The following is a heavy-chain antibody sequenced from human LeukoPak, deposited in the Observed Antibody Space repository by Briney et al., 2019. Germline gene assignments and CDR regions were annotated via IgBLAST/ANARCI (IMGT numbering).Heavy chain of an antibody. D-gene: IGHD2-15*01. CDR3: ARHLGDCSGGSCYSLAWFDP. Sequence: KASETLSLTCTVSGGSISSYYWSWIRQPPGKGLEWIGYIYYTGSTNYNPSLKSRVTISVDTSKHQFSLKLTSVTAADTAVYYCARHLGDCSGGSCYSLAWFDPWGQGTPVTVSS. J-gene: IGHJ5*02. V-gene: IGHV4-59*08. CDR2: IYYTGST. CDR1: GGSISSYY.